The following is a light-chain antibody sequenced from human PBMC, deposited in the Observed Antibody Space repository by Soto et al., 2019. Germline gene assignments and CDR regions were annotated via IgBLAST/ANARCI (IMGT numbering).Light chain of an antibody. J-gene: IGLJ1*01. CDR2: EVT. CDR3: CSYTGSITYV. Sequence: QSALTQPASVSGSLGQSITISCTGTTSDVGGYNYVSWYQQHPGKAPILMIYEVTNRPSGVSNRFSGSKSGSTASLTISGLQVEDEAEYCCCSYTGSITYVFGTGTKLTVL. CDR1: TSDVGGYNY. V-gene: IGLV2-14*01.